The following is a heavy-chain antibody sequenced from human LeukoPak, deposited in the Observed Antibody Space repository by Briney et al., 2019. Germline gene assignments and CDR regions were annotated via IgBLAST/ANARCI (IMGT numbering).Heavy chain of an antibody. CDR2: ISGSGGST. V-gene: IGHV3-23*01. J-gene: IGHJ4*02. D-gene: IGHD6-13*01. Sequence: GGSLRLSCSASGFTFSSYAMSWVRQAPGKGLEWVSAISGSGGSTYYADSVKGRFTISRDNSKNTLYLQMNSLRAEDTAVYYCAKDPSSQYYFDYWGQGTLVTVSS. CDR3: AKDPSSQYYFDY. CDR1: GFTFSSYA.